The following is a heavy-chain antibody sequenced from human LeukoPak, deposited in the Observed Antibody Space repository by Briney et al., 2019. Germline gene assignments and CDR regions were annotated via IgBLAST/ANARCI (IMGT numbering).Heavy chain of an antibody. Sequence: GRSLRLSCAASGFTFSSYAMHWVRQAPGKGLEWVAVISYDGSNKYYADSVKGRFTISRDNSKNSLYLQMNSLRAEDTAVYYCASALGDIVATIFDYWGQGTLVTVSS. CDR1: GFTFSSYA. CDR2: ISYDGSNK. J-gene: IGHJ4*02. D-gene: IGHD5-12*01. CDR3: ASALGDIVATIFDY. V-gene: IGHV3-30-3*01.